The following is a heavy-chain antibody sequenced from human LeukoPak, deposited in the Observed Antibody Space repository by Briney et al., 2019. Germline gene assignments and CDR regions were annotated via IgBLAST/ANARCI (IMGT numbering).Heavy chain of an antibody. CDR1: GFTFSDYW. D-gene: IGHD3-10*01. CDR2: VKSDGAGT. V-gene: IGHV3-74*01. J-gene: IGHJ4*02. CDR3: ARDRASHFDY. Sequence: QAGGSLRLSCAASGFTFSDYWMHWVRQAPGKGLVWVSGVKSDGAGTSYADSVKGRFTISSDNAKNTLYLQMSSLTAEDTAVYYCARDRASHFDYWGQGTLVTVSS.